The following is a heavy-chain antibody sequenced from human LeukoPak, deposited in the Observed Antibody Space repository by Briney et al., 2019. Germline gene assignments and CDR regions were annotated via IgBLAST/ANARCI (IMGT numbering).Heavy chain of an antibody. CDR2: ISSSSSYI. CDR1: GFTFSSYS. Sequence: GGSLRLSCAASGFTFSSYSMNWVRQAPGKGLEWVSSISSSSSYIYYADSVKGRFTISRDNSKNTLSLQMNSQRAEDTAVYYCAKGIELWLTYFDHWGQGTLVTASS. D-gene: IGHD5-18*01. CDR3: AKGIELWLTYFDH. J-gene: IGHJ4*02. V-gene: IGHV3-21*04.